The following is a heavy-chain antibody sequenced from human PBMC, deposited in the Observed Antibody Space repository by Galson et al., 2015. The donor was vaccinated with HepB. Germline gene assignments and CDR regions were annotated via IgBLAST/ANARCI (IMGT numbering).Heavy chain of an antibody. Sequence: SLRLSCAASGFTFSSYSMNWVRQAPGKGLEWVSSISSSSSYIYYADSVKGRFTISRDNAKNSLYLQMNSLRAEDTAVYYCARDPIGQWLVDSDYWGQGTLVTVSS. J-gene: IGHJ4*02. D-gene: IGHD6-19*01. CDR2: ISSSSSYI. CDR3: ARDPIGQWLVDSDY. CDR1: GFTFSSYS. V-gene: IGHV3-21*01.